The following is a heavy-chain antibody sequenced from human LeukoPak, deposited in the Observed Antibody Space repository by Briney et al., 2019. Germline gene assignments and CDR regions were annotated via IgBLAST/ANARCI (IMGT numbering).Heavy chain of an antibody. J-gene: IGHJ4*02. CDR1: GGSISSSSYY. Sequence: SETLSLTCTVSGGSISSSSYYWGWIRQPPGKGLEWIGSIYYSGSTYYNPSLKSRVTISVDTSKNQFSLKLSSVTAADTAVCYCARDPYDSSGYPDYWGQGTLVTVSS. V-gene: IGHV4-39*07. CDR2: IYYSGST. CDR3: ARDPYDSSGYPDY. D-gene: IGHD3-22*01.